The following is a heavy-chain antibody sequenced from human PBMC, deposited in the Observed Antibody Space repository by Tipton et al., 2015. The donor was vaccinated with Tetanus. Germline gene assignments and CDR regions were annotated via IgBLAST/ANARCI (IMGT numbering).Heavy chain of an antibody. CDR1: GGSISSGDYY. CDR2: IYYSGST. V-gene: IGHV4-30-4*01. J-gene: IGHJ4*02. Sequence: LSLTCTVSGGSISSGDYYWSWIRQPPGKGLEWIGYIYYSGSTYYNPSLKSRVTISVDTSKNQFSLKLSSVTAADTAVYYCARLVGYDSSGYYYVPLYYFDYWGQGTLVTVSS. D-gene: IGHD3-22*01. CDR3: ARLVGYDSSGYYYVPLYYFDY.